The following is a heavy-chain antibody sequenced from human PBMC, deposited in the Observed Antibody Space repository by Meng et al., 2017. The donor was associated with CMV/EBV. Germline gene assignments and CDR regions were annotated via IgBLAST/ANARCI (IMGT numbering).Heavy chain of an antibody. V-gene: IGHV1-69*05. CDR2: IIPIFGTA. J-gene: IGHJ5*02. Sequence: SVKVSCKASGGTFSSYAISWVRQAPGQGLEWMGGIIPIFGTANYAQKFQGRVRITTDESTSTAYMELSSLRSEDTAVYYCARTVVVPAAPEGWFDPWGQGTLVTVSS. CDR1: GGTFSSYA. D-gene: IGHD2-2*01. CDR3: ARTVVVPAAPEGWFDP.